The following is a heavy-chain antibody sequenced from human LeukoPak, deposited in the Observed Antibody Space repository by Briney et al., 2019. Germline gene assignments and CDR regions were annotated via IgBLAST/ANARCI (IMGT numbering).Heavy chain of an antibody. CDR3: ANGYSSTWSSVDP. CDR2: ISSSGDST. V-gene: IGHV3-23*01. Sequence: GGSLRLSCGASGDTFSSYAMNWVRQAPGKGLEWVSSISSSGDSTHYADSVKGRFTISRDNSKNTLSLQMNSLRAEDTAVYYCANGYSSTWSSVDPWGQGILVTVSS. D-gene: IGHD6-13*01. CDR1: GDTFSSYA. J-gene: IGHJ5*02.